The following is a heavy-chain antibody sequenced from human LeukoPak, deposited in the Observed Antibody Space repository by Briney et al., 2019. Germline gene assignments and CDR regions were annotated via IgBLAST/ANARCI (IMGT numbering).Heavy chain of an antibody. Sequence: PGGSLRLSCAASGFSFSSYAMHWVRQAPGKGLEWVAVKSYDGSNKYYADSVKGRFTISRDNAKNSLYLQMNSLRAEDTAVYYCARESDSSGSWGGYYFDHWGQGTLVTVSS. CDR1: GFSFSSYA. J-gene: IGHJ4*02. V-gene: IGHV3-30*04. D-gene: IGHD3-22*01. CDR2: KSYDGSNK. CDR3: ARESDSSGSWGGYYFDH.